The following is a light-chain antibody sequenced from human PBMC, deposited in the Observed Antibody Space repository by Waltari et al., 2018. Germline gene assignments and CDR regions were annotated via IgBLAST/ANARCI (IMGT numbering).Light chain of an antibody. CDR1: SSAVGGYTY. CDR3: SSYTSSSTVI. CDR2: DVS. J-gene: IGLJ2*01. V-gene: IGLV2-14*01. Sequence: QSALTQPDSVSGSPGQSITLSCTGTSSAVGGYTYVPWYQQHPGKAPKLMIYDVSYRPSGVSNRFSGSKSGNTASLTISGLQAEDEADYYCSSYTSSSTVIFGGGTKLTVL.